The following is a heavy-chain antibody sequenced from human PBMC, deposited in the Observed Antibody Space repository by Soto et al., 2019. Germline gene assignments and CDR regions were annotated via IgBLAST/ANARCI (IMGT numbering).Heavy chain of an antibody. Sequence: QVQLVESGGGLVKPGGSLRLSCAASGFTFSDYHMTWIRQAPGKGLEWVSYISSTSSFTNYADSVKGRFTISRDNAKNSLYLQLNSLRAEDTAVYYCVRDRFYGSGSNFEYWGQGTLVTVSS. J-gene: IGHJ4*02. D-gene: IGHD3-10*01. CDR1: GFTFSDYH. CDR3: VRDRFYGSGSNFEY. V-gene: IGHV3-11*05. CDR2: ISSTSSFT.